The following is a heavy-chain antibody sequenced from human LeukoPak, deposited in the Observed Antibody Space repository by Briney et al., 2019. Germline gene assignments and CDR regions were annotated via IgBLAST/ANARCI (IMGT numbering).Heavy chain of an antibody. D-gene: IGHD2-2*02. CDR3: ARYPYCSSTSCYMVEGFDP. Sequence: ASVKVSCKASGYTFTGYYMHWVGQAPGQGLEWMGWINPNSGGTDYAQKFQGRVTMTRETSISTAYMELSRLRSDDTAVYYCARYPYCSSTSCYMVEGFDPWGQGTLVTVSS. V-gene: IGHV1-2*02. CDR2: INPNSGGT. J-gene: IGHJ5*02. CDR1: GYTFTGYY.